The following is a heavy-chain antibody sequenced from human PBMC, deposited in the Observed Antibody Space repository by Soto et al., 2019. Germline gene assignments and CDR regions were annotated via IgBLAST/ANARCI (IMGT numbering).Heavy chain of an antibody. CDR2: IYSGGTT. Sequence: EVQLVESGGGLVQPGGSLRLSCAASGLTVSGYYMSWVRQAPGKGLEWVSVIYSGGTTYYADSVNGRFTISRDNSKNTLYLQMNSLRAEDTAVYYCARDPGFWGITGTTFDYWGQGTLVTVSS. J-gene: IGHJ4*02. D-gene: IGHD1-7*01. CDR1: GLTVSGYY. V-gene: IGHV3-66*01. CDR3: ARDPGFWGITGTTFDY.